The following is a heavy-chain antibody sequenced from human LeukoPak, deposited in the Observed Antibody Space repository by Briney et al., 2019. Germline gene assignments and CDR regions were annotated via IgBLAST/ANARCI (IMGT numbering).Heavy chain of an antibody. D-gene: IGHD3-10*01. Sequence: ASVKVSCKASGYTFTSYYMHWVRQAPGQGLEWMGIINPSGGSTSYAKKFQGRVTMTRDTSTSTVYMELSSLRSEDTAVYYCARPLADGSGSYHFDYWGQGTLVTVSS. CDR1: GYTFTSYY. J-gene: IGHJ4*02. CDR2: INPSGGST. CDR3: ARPLADGSGSYHFDY. V-gene: IGHV1-46*01.